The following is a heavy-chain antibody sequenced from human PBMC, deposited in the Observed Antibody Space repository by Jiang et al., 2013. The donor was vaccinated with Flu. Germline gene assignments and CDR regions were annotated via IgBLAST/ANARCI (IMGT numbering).Heavy chain of an antibody. CDR1: GYNFAAYW. V-gene: IGHV5-51*01. J-gene: IGHJ4*02. CDR2: IYPGDSDT. D-gene: IGHD3-22*01. Sequence: AEVKKPGESLKISCKGSGYNFAAYWIGWVRQMPGKGLEWMGIIYPGDSDTRYSPSFQGQVTISADKSITTAFLQWSSLKASDTATYYCAKLNYYDSNGYPTTFDYWGQGTLVTVSS. CDR3: AKLNYYDSNGYPTTFDY.